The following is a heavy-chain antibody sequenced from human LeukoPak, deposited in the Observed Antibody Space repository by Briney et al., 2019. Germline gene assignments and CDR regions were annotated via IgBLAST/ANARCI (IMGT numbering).Heavy chain of an antibody. Sequence: PGGSLRLSCAASGFTVSSNYMSWVRQAPGKGLEWVSVIYSGGSTYYADSVKGRFTISRDNSKNTLYLQMNSLRAEDTAVYYRASGYYDSSGYSYGYWGQGTLVTVSS. CDR1: GFTVSSNY. J-gene: IGHJ4*02. CDR3: ASGYYDSSGYSYGY. V-gene: IGHV3-53*01. CDR2: IYSGGST. D-gene: IGHD3-22*01.